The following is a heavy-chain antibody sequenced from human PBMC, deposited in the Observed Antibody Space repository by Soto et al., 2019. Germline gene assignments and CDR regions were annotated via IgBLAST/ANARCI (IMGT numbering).Heavy chain of an antibody. D-gene: IGHD4-17*01. CDR2: ISAYNGHP. J-gene: IGHJ5*02. V-gene: IGHV1-18*01. CDR3: ARKWLTTVTNWFDP. CDR1: GYTFTSYG. Sequence: ASVKVSCKASGYTFTSYGIRWVRQAPGQGLEWMGWISAYNGHPNYAQKLQGRVTMTTDTSTSTAYMELRSLRSDDAAVYYCARKWLTTVTNWFDPWGQGTLVTVSS.